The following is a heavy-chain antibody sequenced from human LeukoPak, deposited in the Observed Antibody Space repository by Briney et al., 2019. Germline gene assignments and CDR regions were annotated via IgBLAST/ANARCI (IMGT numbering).Heavy chain of an antibody. CDR1: GFTFSSDW. D-gene: IGHD3-3*01. V-gene: IGHV3-7*01. Sequence: GGSLRLSCAVSGFTFSSDWMIWVRQAPGKGLEWVANIKQDGSEKYYVDSVKGRFTISRDNAKNSLYLQMNSLRAEDTAVYYCARDPYDFWSGYYTGLVYWGQGTLVTVSS. CDR3: ARDPYDFWSGYYTGLVY. CDR2: IKQDGSEK. J-gene: IGHJ4*02.